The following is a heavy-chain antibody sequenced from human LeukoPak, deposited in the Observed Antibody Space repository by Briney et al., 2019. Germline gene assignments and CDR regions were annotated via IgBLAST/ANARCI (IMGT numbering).Heavy chain of an antibody. Sequence: SVKVSCKASGGTFSSYAISWVRQAPGQGLEWMGRIIPILGIANYAQKFQGRVTITADKSTSTAYMELSSLRSEDTAVYYCARAFGSGSYSFWGQGTLVSVSS. V-gene: IGHV1-69*04. CDR1: GGTFSSYA. CDR2: IIPILGIA. J-gene: IGHJ4*02. CDR3: ARAFGSGSYSF. D-gene: IGHD3-10*01.